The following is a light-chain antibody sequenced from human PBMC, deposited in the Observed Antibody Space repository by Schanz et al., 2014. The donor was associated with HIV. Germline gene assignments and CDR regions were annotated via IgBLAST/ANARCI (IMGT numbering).Light chain of an antibody. CDR1: NSDVGSYNR. CDR2: EVS. Sequence: QSALTQPPSVSGSPGQSVTISCTGTNSDVGSYNRVSWYQQPPGTAPKLMIYEVSNRPSGVPDRFSGSKSGNTASLTISGLQTEDEADYYCCSYTIINTPVLFGGGTKLTVL. J-gene: IGLJ2*01. CDR3: CSYTIINTPVL. V-gene: IGLV2-18*02.